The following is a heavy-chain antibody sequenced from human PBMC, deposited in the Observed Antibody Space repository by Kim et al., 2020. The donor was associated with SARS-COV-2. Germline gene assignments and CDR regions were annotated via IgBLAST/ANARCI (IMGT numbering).Heavy chain of an antibody. D-gene: IGHD1-26*01. Sequence: GGSLRLSCAASGFTFSSYAMHWVRQAPGKGLEWVAVIWNDGSNQFYVDSVKGRFTISRDNSENTLYLQMNSLGGEDTAVYYCAKDIWESWHYYYGMDVWGQGTTVTVSS. J-gene: IGHJ6*02. CDR1: GFTFSSYA. V-gene: IGHV3-33*06. CDR3: AKDIWESWHYYYGMDV. CDR2: IWNDGSNQ.